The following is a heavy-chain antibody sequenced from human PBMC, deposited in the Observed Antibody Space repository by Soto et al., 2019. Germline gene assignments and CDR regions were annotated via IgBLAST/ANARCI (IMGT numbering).Heavy chain of an antibody. D-gene: IGHD2-21*01. CDR1: GYTFIHYY. J-gene: IGHJ4*02. Sequence: QVQLVQSGAEVKKPGASVKVSCKASGYTFIHYYIPWVRQAPGQGLEWMAIINPNGGSTNYAQKFRGRVTVTSDTSTTTVSMELNSLGSDDTAVYFCARSILQGDFWGQGTLVTVSS. CDR2: INPNGGST. CDR3: ARSILQGDF. V-gene: IGHV1-46*01.